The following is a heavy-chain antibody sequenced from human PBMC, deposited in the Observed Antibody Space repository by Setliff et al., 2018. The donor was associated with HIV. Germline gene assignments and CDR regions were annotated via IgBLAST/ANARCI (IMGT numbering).Heavy chain of an antibody. CDR1: GYTFTNYF. V-gene: IGHV1-69-2*01. CDR2: VDPEDGET. Sequence: ASVKVSCKASGYTFTNYFMLWVRQAPGEGLEWVGRVDPEDGETRYAMKFQGSVTISADTSTDTTYLSLTSLRSQDTAVYYGANVRIVGATEFDYWGQGTVVTVSS. J-gene: IGHJ4*02. D-gene: IGHD1-26*01. CDR3: ANVRIVGATEFDY.